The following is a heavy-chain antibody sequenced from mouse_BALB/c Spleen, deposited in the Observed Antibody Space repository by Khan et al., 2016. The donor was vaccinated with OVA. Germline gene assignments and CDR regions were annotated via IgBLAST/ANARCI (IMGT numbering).Heavy chain of an antibody. CDR2: ISSGGSYT. J-gene: IGHJ4*01. CDR1: GFTFSSYG. Sequence: EVMLVESGGDLVKPGGSLKLSCAASGFTFSSYGMSWVRQTPDKRLEWVATISSGGSYTYYPDSVKGRFTISRDNAKKTLYLQMSSLMSENTVMYYFARLYAMDYWGQGTSVTVSS. V-gene: IGHV5-6*01. CDR3: ARLYAMDY.